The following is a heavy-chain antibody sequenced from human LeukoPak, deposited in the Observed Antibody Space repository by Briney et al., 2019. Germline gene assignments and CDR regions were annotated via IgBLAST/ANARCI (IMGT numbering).Heavy chain of an antibody. CDR3: ARDRGYNWNDVPFDY. CDR1: GYTFTGYY. CDR2: INPNSCGT. Sequence: ASVKVSCKASGYTFTGYYMHWVRQAPGQGLEWMGWINPNSCGTNYAQKFQGRVTMTRDTSISTAYMELSRLRSDDTAVYYCARDRGYNWNDVPFDYWGQGTLVTVSS. D-gene: IGHD1-1*01. J-gene: IGHJ4*02. V-gene: IGHV1-2*02.